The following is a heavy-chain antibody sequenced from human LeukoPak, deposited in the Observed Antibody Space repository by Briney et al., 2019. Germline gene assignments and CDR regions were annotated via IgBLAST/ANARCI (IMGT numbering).Heavy chain of an antibody. CDR3: ALLYGDWYFDY. D-gene: IGHD4-17*01. Sequence: GGSLRLSCAASGFTFSSYAMSWVRQAPGKGLEWVSAISGCGGSTYYADSVKGRFTISRDNSKNTLYLQMNSLRAEDTAVYYCALLYGDWYFDYWGQGTLVTVSS. CDR2: ISGCGGST. J-gene: IGHJ4*02. V-gene: IGHV3-23*01. CDR1: GFTFSSYA.